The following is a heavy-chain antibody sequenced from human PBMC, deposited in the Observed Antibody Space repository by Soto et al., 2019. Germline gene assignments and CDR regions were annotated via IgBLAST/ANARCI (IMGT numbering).Heavy chain of an antibody. Sequence: GGSLRLSCAASGFTFSSYAMSWVRQAPGKGLEWVSAISGSGGSTYYADSVKGRFTISRDNSKNTLYLQMNSLRAEDTAVYYCAKTSTRLYDFWSGYYPDYWGQGTLVTVSS. D-gene: IGHD3-3*01. CDR1: GFTFSSYA. CDR3: AKTSTRLYDFWSGYYPDY. CDR2: ISGSGGST. V-gene: IGHV3-23*01. J-gene: IGHJ4*02.